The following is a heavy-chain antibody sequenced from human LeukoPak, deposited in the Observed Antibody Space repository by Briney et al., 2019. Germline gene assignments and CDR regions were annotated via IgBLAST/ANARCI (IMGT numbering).Heavy chain of an antibody. CDR1: GFTFSSYS. D-gene: IGHD6-19*01. J-gene: IGHJ4*02. Sequence: GGSLRLSCAASGFTFSSYSMNWVRQAPGKGLEWVSSISSSSSYIYYADSVKGRFTISRDNVKNSLYLQMNSLRAEDTAVYYCARQRLVRDPGDYWGQGTLVTVSS. V-gene: IGHV3-21*01. CDR2: ISSSSSYI. CDR3: ARQRLVRDPGDY.